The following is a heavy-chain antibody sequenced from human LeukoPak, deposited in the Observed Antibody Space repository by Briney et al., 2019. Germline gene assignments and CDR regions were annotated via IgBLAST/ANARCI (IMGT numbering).Heavy chain of an antibody. V-gene: IGHV4-59*08. D-gene: IGHD3-3*01. Sequence: PSETLSLTCTVSGGSISSYYWSWIRQPPGKGLEWIGYIYYSGSTNYNPSLKSRVTISVDTSKNQFSLKLSSVTAADTAVYYCARTYYDFWSGYYTDAFDIWGQGTMVTVSS. J-gene: IGHJ3*02. CDR1: GGSISSYY. CDR2: IYYSGST. CDR3: ARTYYDFWSGYYTDAFDI.